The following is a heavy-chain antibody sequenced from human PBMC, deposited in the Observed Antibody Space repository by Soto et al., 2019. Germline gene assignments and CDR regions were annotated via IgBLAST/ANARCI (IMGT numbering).Heavy chain of an antibody. V-gene: IGHV4-30-4*01. CDR2: MYYSGTT. CDR3: ARDEKKSDFYSGMDV. J-gene: IGHJ6*02. CDR1: GGSISSGDSY. Sequence: SETLSLTCTVSGGSISSGDSYWSGIRQPPGKGLEWIGYMYYSGTTYYNPSLKSRVSFSVDTSKNQFSLKLTSVTAADTAVYYCARDEKKSDFYSGMDVWGQGTTVTVSS.